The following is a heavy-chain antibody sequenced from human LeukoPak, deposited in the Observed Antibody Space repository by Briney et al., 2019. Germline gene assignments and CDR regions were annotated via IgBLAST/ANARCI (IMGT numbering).Heavy chain of an antibody. D-gene: IGHD6-13*01. J-gene: IGHJ5*02. CDR2: INDSGGST. CDR3: ARQDPSSSGWYP. CDR1: GFTFSNYA. V-gene: IGHV3-23*01. Sequence: GGSLRLSCAASGFTFSNYAMSWVRQAPGKGLEWVSAINDSGGSTYYADSVKGRFAISRDNSKNTLWLQMNSLRADDTAVYYCARQDPSSSGWYPWGQGTLVTVSS.